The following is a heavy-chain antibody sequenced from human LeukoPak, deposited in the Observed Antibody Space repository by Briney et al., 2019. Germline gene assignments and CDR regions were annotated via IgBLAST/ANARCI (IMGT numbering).Heavy chain of an antibody. CDR2: IKQDGSEK. CDR3: ARSPGPRYFDY. CDR1: GFAFSSYA. V-gene: IGHV3-7*01. J-gene: IGHJ4*02. Sequence: GGSLRLSCAASGFAFSSYAMSWVRQAPGKGLEWVASIKQDGSEKYYVDSVKGRFTISRDNAENSLYLQMNSLRAEDTAVYYCARSPGPRYFDYWGQGALVTVSS.